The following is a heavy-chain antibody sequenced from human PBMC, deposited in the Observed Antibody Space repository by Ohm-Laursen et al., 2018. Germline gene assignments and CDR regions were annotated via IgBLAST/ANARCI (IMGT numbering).Heavy chain of an antibody. CDR1: GFTLSSYS. D-gene: IGHD3-22*01. J-gene: IGHJ3*01. Sequence: SLRLSCTASGFTLSSYSMNWIRQASGKGLEWLSYINSVSSHRYEGDSARGRFTMSRDNAKNSVDLQLTSLRVEVTAVYYCARSVSNSGYFRHDAFDLWGQGTMLIVSS. V-gene: IGHV3-48*01. CDR2: INSVSSHR. CDR3: ARSVSNSGYFRHDAFDL.